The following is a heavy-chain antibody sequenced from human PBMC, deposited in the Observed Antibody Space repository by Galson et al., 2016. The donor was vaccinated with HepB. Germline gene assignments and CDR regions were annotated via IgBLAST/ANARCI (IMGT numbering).Heavy chain of an antibody. CDR3: EHMSIVGQNPVDY. CDR1: GYTFTSYG. CDR2: ISAYNGYT. J-gene: IGHJ4*02. V-gene: IGHV1-18*01. Sequence: SVRVSCKASGYTFTSYGISWVRQAPGQGLEWMGWISAYNGYTNYAQNLQGRVTMTTDTSTSTAYMELRNLRSDDTAVYYCEHMSIVGQNPVDYWGQGTLVTVSS. D-gene: IGHD1-26*01.